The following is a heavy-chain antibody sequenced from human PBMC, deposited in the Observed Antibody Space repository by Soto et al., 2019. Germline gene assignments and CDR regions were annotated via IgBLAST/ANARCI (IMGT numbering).Heavy chain of an antibody. CDR1: GFTFSSYA. D-gene: IGHD3-22*01. V-gene: IGHV3-30-3*01. Sequence: GGSLRLSCAASGFTFSSYAMHWVRQAPGKGLEWVAVISYDGSTYYADAVKGRFTISRDNSKSTLYLQMNSLRAEDTAVYYCAKDRHRSGSPHPFDYWGQGTLVTVS. CDR3: AKDRHRSGSPHPFDY. J-gene: IGHJ4*02. CDR2: ISYDGST.